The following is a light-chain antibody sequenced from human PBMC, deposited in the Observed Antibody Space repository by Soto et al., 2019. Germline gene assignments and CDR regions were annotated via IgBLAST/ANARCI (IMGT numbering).Light chain of an antibody. CDR2: GSD. Sequence: QSVLTQPPSVSAAPGQKVTISCSGRRSNIGNNHVSWYRQLPGTAPKLLIYGSDKRPSGIPDRFSGSRSGTSATLGIAGLQTGDEADYYCGTWDSSLSAAVFGGGTKLTVL. V-gene: IGLV1-51*02. CDR3: GTWDSSLSAAV. CDR1: RSNIGNNH. J-gene: IGLJ3*02.